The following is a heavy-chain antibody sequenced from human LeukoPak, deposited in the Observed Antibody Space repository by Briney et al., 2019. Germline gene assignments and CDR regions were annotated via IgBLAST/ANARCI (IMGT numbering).Heavy chain of an antibody. V-gene: IGHV1-18*01. CDR3: ARVGERPNLTINTYYYGSGSYSKAFDI. Sequence: ASVKVSCKASGYTFTSYGISWVRQAPGQGLGWMGWISAYNGNTNYAQKLQGRVTMTTDTSTSTAYMELRSLRSDDTAVYYCARVGERPNLTINTYYYGSGSYSKAFDIWGQGTMVTVSS. J-gene: IGHJ3*02. CDR1: GYTFTSYG. CDR2: ISAYNGNT. D-gene: IGHD3-10*01.